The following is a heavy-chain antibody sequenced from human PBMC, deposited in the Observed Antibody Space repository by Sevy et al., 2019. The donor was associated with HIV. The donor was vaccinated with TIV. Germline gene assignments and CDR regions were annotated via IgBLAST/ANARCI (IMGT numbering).Heavy chain of an antibody. V-gene: IGHV1-2*02. D-gene: IGHD4-17*01. CDR2: INSDSGVT. CDR1: GYIFTDYY. J-gene: IGHJ6*02. CDR3: GRLTTKPTSDLYGMDV. Sequence: ASVKVSCKASGYIFTDYYIHWVRQAPGQGLEWMAWINSDSGVTNYAQRFQGEVTVTRDTSLNTACLDLNRLKSNDTAIYFCGRLTTKPTSDLYGMDVWGQGTTVTVSS.